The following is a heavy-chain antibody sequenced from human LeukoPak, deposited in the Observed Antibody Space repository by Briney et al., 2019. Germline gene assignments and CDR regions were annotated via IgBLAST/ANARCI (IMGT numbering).Heavy chain of an antibody. CDR2: IISSGSTI. Sequence: GVSLRLSCAASGFTFSSYEMNWVRQAPGKGLQGVSYIISSGSTIYYADSVKGRFTISRDNAKNSLYLQMNSLRAEDTAVYYCARESFTFGGVIAPDFDYWGQGTLVTVSS. CDR3: ARESFTFGGVIAPDFDY. CDR1: GFTFSSYE. V-gene: IGHV3-48*03. J-gene: IGHJ4*02. D-gene: IGHD3-16*02.